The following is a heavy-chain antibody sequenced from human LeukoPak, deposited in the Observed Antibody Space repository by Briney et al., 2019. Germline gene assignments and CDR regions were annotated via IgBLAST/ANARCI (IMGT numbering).Heavy chain of an antibody. J-gene: IGHJ4*02. V-gene: IGHV3-7*03. D-gene: IGHD3-3*01. CDR2: LNEDGSKR. CDR1: GFTFSSYW. Sequence: GGSLRLSCAASGFTFSSYWMTWVRQAPGKGLEWVASLNEDGSKRSYVGSVKGRFTISRDNAQNSLYLQMNSLRAEDTALYYCAKDLTIFGVVIPNSPFDYWGQGTLVTVSS. CDR3: AKDLTIFGVVIPNSPFDY.